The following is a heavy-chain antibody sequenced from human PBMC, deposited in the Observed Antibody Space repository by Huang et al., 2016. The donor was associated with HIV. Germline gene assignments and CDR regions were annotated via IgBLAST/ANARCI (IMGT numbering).Heavy chain of an antibody. CDR1: TVTFSAYW. CDR2: IRQDGSEK. D-gene: IGHD2-8*01. Sequence: LVESGGGLVRPGGSLRLSCAGSTVTFSAYWMTWVGQSQGQGMEWVASIRQDGSEKHYVDSVEGRFNISRDNGKKLLFLEMRSLGVDDTAVYFCATKADAMDVWGQGTTVIVSS. J-gene: IGHJ6*02. CDR3: ATKADAMDV. V-gene: IGHV3-7*01.